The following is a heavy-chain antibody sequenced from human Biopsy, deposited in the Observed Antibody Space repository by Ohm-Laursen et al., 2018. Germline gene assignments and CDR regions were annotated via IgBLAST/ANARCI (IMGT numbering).Heavy chain of an antibody. Sequence: SETLSLTCTVSGGSISNNNYYWSWIRQPPGKGLECIGNIHHSGSTNYNPSLKSRLTISVDTSKNQFSLKLISVTAADTAVYYCARMDCSGGSCHYYSYGMDVWGQGTTVTVSS. CDR1: GGSISNNNYY. CDR3: ARMDCSGGSCHYYSYGMDV. V-gene: IGHV4-61*05. CDR2: IHHSGST. D-gene: IGHD2-15*01. J-gene: IGHJ6*02.